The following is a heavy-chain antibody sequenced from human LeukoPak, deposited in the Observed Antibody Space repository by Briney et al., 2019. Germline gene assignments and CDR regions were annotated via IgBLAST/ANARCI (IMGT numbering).Heavy chain of an antibody. Sequence: SETLSLTCSVSGGSISSSDYYWGWIRQPPGKGLEWIGTMFYSGITYYSPSLKSRVTISVDTSKNQFSLKLSSVTAADTAVYFCARHGSSGVVITNFDCWGQGTLVTVSS. V-gene: IGHV4-39*01. D-gene: IGHD3-3*01. CDR2: MFYSGIT. J-gene: IGHJ4*02. CDR1: GGSISSSDYY. CDR3: ARHGSSGVVITNFDC.